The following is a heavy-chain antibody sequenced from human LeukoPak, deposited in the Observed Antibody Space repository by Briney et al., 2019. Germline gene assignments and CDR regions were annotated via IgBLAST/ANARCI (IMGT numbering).Heavy chain of an antibody. J-gene: IGHJ4*02. CDR2: IYSGGST. CDR3: ARGYCGGGSCYSGY. D-gene: IGHD2-15*01. V-gene: IGHV3-53*01. Sequence: PGGSLRLSCAASGFTVSSNYMSWVRQAPGKGLEWVSVIYSGGSTYYADSVKGRFTISRDNSKNTLYLQMNSLRAEDTAVYYCARGYCGGGSCYSGYWGQGTLVTVSS. CDR1: GFTVSSNY.